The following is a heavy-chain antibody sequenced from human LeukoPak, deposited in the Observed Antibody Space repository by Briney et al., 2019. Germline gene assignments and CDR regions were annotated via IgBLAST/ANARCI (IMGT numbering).Heavy chain of an antibody. CDR3: AKAYSSSWYEGEYFDY. V-gene: IGHV3-9*01. CDR2: ISWNSGSI. J-gene: IGHJ4*02. CDR1: GFTFDDYA. Sequence: GGSLGLSCAASGFTFDDYAMHWVRQAPGKGLEWVSGISWNSGSIGYADSVKGRFTISRDNAKNSLYLQMNSLRAEDTALYYCAKAYSSSWYEGEYFDYRGQGTLVTVSS. D-gene: IGHD6-13*01.